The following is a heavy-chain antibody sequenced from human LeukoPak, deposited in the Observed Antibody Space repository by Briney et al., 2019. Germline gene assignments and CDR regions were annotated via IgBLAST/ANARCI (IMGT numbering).Heavy chain of an antibody. CDR3: ARHPIVGATTSWFDP. D-gene: IGHD1-26*01. CDR1: GYSFTTYW. V-gene: IGHV5-51*01. J-gene: IGHJ5*02. CDR2: IYPGDSDT. Sequence: GESLKISCKGSGYSFTTYWIGWVRLMPGKGLEWMGIIYPGDSDTRYSPSFQGQVTISADKSISTVYLQWSSLKASDTAMYYCARHPIVGATTSWFDPWGQGTLVTVSS.